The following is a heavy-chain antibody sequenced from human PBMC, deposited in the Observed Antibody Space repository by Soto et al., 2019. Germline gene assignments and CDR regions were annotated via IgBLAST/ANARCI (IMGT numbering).Heavy chain of an antibody. V-gene: IGHV4-30-2*01. D-gene: IGHD3-10*01. CDR2: IYHSGST. CDR1: GGSISSGGYS. Sequence: SETLSLTCAVSGGSISSGGYSWSWIRQPPGKGLEWIGYIYHSGSTNYNPSLKSRVTISVDTSKNQFSLTVTSVTAADTAVYYCARRYGSAFDIWGQGTMVTVSS. CDR3: ARRYGSAFDI. J-gene: IGHJ3*02.